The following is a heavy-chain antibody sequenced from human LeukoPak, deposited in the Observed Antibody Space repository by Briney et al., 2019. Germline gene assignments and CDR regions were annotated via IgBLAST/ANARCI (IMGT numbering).Heavy chain of an antibody. J-gene: IGHJ6*03. V-gene: IGHV3-48*03. CDR2: IKGTGLTT. CDR1: GFALSSNG. Sequence: PGGSLRLSCAASGFALSSNGMHWVRQAPGKGLEWISNIKGTGLTTYYADSVKGRFTISRDNAKNSLFLQMNSLRADDTAIYYCARAGELRYMDVWGKGTAVTVSS. D-gene: IGHD3-16*01. CDR3: ARAGELRYMDV.